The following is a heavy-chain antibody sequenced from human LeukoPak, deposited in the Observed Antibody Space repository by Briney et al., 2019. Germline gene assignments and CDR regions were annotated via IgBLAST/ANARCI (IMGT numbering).Heavy chain of an antibody. Sequence: GGSLRLSCAASGFTVSSNYMSWVRQAPGKGLEWVSVIYSGGSTYYADSVKGRFTISRDNSKNTLYLQMNSLRAEDTAVYYCATKGSCGGDCYPRDYYGMDVWGQGTTVTVSS. CDR2: IYSGGST. V-gene: IGHV3-66*01. CDR1: GFTVSSNY. D-gene: IGHD2-21*02. CDR3: ATKGSCGGDCYPRDYYGMDV. J-gene: IGHJ6*02.